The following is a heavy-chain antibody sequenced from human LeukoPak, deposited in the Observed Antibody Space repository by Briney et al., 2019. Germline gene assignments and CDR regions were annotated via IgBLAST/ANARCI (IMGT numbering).Heavy chain of an antibody. Sequence: GGSLRLSCAASGFIFSSYWMNWVRQAPGKGLESVANINRDGSEEYYVDSVKGRFTISRDNAINTVYLDMNSLRAEDTAVYYCAREGIAAAGTGLRYWGQGTLVTVSS. CDR2: INRDGSEE. CDR3: AREGIAAAGTGLRY. D-gene: IGHD6-13*01. J-gene: IGHJ4*02. V-gene: IGHV3-7*01. CDR1: GFIFSSYW.